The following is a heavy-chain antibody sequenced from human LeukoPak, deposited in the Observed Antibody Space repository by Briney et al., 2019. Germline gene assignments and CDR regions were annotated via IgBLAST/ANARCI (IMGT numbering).Heavy chain of an antibody. Sequence: PGGSLRLSCAASGFTVSGNYMSWVRQAPGKGLEWVANIKQDGSEKYYVDSVKGRFTISRDNAKNSLYLQMNSLRAEDTAMYYCARDSAGNDYWGQGTLVTVSS. CDR2: IKQDGSEK. CDR1: GFTVSGNY. CDR3: ARDSAGNDY. J-gene: IGHJ4*02. V-gene: IGHV3-7*01. D-gene: IGHD6-13*01.